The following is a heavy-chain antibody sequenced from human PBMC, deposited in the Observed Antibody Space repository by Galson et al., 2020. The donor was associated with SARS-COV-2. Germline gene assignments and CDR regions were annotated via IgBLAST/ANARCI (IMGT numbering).Heavy chain of an antibody. CDR2: INPNSGGT. J-gene: IGHJ6*03. V-gene: IGHV1-2*02. Sequence: ASVKVSCKTSGYFFTGYYLHWVRQAPGQGLEWMGWINPNSGGTNYAQTFQGRVTLTTDTSIRTAYMELSRLTSDDTAIYYCARSDQYYYYMDVWGKGTTVTVSS. CDR1: GYFFTGYY. CDR3: ARSDQYYYYMDV.